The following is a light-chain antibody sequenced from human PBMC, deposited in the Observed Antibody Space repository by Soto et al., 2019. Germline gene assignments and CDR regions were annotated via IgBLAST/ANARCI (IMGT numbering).Light chain of an antibody. CDR3: QQYGTSPQT. V-gene: IGKV1-39*01. J-gene: IGKJ1*01. Sequence: DIQMTQSPSSLSASVGDTVTITCRASESINKYLSWYQHKPGKAPNLLVYVTSILQSGVPSRFSGSGSGTNFTLTINTLQPEDFAVYYCQQYGTSPQTFGQGTKVDIK. CDR1: ESINKY. CDR2: VTS.